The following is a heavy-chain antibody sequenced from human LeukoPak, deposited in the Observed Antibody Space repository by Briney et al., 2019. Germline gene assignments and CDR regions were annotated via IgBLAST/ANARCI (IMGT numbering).Heavy chain of an antibody. CDR2: ISSSGGTI. Sequence: GGSLRLSCAASGFTFTSYEMNWVRQAPGKGLEWVSYISSSGGTIHYADSVKGRFAISRDNAKNSLYLQMNSLRAEDTALYYCAREGRNWNDLDYWGQGTLVTVST. V-gene: IGHV3-48*03. D-gene: IGHD1-20*01. CDR3: AREGRNWNDLDY. CDR1: GFTFTSYE. J-gene: IGHJ4*02.